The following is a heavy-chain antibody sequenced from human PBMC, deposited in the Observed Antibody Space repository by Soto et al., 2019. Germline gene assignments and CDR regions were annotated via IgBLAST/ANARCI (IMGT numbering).Heavy chain of an antibody. CDR3: ARRGQYCGYFPH. J-gene: IGHJ1*01. D-gene: IGHD2-21*01. CDR1: GYSFSDYW. CDR2: IYPGDSDT. Sequence: GESLKISCKASGYSFSDYWIGWVRQMPGRGLEWMGIIYPGDSDTRYSASFQGQVTISADKSISTTFLQWSSLKASDTAMYYCARRGQYCGYFPHWGQGTLVTVSS. V-gene: IGHV5-51*01.